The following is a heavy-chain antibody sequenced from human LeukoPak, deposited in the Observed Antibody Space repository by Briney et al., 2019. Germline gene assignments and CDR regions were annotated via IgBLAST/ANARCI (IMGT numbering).Heavy chain of an antibody. D-gene: IGHD6-13*01. CDR1: GGSISSSSYY. CDR2: IYYSGST. Sequence: PSQTLSLTCTVSGGSISSSSYYWGWIRQPPGKGLEWIGSIYYSGSTYYNPSLKSRVTTSVDTSKNQFSLKLSSVTAADTAVYYCARGTGSSWPHWGQGTLVTVSS. J-gene: IGHJ4*02. CDR3: ARGTGSSWPH. V-gene: IGHV4-39*07.